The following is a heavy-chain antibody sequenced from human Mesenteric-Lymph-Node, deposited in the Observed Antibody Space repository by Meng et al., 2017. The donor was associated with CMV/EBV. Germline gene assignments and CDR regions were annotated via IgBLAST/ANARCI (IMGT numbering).Heavy chain of an antibody. V-gene: IGHV3-74*01. CDR2: ISRDGRDT. Sequence: GESLKISCAASGFTFSDYYMNWIRQAPGKGLVWVSAISRDGRDTRYADSVKGRFIVSRDNAENTLYLQMDSLRADDSALYYCVRGPNDWSGVDYWGQGSPVTVSS. J-gene: IGHJ4*02. CDR1: GFTFSDYY. D-gene: IGHD3-9*01. CDR3: VRGPNDWSGVDY.